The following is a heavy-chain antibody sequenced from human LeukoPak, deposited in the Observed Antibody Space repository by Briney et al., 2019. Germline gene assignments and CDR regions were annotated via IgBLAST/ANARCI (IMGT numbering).Heavy chain of an antibody. CDR3: ARGRYYFDY. J-gene: IGHJ4*02. CDR2: IYYSGST. Sequence: PSETLSLTCTASGGSIGSYSGGWVRQPQGKGLEWIGYIYYSGSTNYNPSLKSRVTISVDTSKNQFSLKLSPATAAHTAVYYCARGRYYFDYSGQGTLVTVSS. CDR1: GGSIGSYS. V-gene: IGHV4-59*08.